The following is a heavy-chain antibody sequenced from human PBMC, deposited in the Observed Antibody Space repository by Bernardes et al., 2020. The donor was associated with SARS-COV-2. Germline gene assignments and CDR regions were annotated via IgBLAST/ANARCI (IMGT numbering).Heavy chain of an antibody. CDR3: AGSSCGIDCYIGGLRSWDYGMDD. CDR1: GFSISSSNYY. J-gene: IGHJ6*02. CDR2: IYSSGNS. D-gene: IGHD2-21*02. Sequence: SESLCLTCTVSGFSISSSNYYWVWLLQATGKVLVWLSSIYSSGNSYYSSLLRSLITESVTTSKNQFSLSLSFVTAADTAVYYCAGSSCGIDCYIGGLRSWDYGMDDWGQGITVPV. V-gene: IGHV4-39*01.